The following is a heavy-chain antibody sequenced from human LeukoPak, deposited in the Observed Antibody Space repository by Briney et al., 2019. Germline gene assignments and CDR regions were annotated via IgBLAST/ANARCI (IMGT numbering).Heavy chain of an antibody. V-gene: IGHV3-21*01. CDR2: ISSSSSYI. CDR3: ARDQYPLYDFYGYCSGGSCYSGMDV. CDR1: GFTFSSYS. D-gene: IGHD2-15*01. Sequence: GGSLRLSCAASGFTFSSYSMNWVRQAPGKGLEWVSSISSSSSYIYYADSVKGRFTISRDNAKNSLYLQMNSLRAEDTAVCYCARDQYPLYDFYGYCSGGSCYSGMDVWGQGTTVTVSS. J-gene: IGHJ6*02.